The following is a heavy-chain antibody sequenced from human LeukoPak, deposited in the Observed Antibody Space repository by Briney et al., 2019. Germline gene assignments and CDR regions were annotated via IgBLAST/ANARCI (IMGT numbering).Heavy chain of an antibody. D-gene: IGHD6-19*01. Sequence: ASVKVSCKASGYTFTSYAITWVRQAPGQGLEWMGWISAYNGNTNYAQHLLGRVTMTTDTSTNTASMELRSLRSDDTAVYYCARLKYSSGWYASNSNNWFDPWGQGTLVTVSS. CDR3: ARLKYSSGWYASNSNNWFDP. J-gene: IGHJ5*02. CDR1: GYTFTSYA. CDR2: ISAYNGNT. V-gene: IGHV1-18*01.